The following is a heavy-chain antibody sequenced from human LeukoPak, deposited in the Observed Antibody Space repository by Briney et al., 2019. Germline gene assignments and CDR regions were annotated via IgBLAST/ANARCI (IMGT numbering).Heavy chain of an antibody. J-gene: IGHJ4*02. CDR3: AGPPQAGPFDY. CDR1: GFIFRDYW. V-gene: IGHV3-7*01. CDR2: INPDGGDK. Sequence: GGSLRLSCAGSGFIFRDYWLTWVRLAPGKGLEWVANINPDGGDKNYVASLTGRFTIFRDNPKNLLFLQMNSLRVEDTAVYYCAGPPQAGPFDYWGQGTLVTVSS. D-gene: IGHD6-19*01.